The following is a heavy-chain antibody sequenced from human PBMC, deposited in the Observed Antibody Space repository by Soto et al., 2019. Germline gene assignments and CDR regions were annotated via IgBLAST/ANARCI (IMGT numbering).Heavy chain of an antibody. CDR1: GYTFTTYG. D-gene: IGHD2-2*01. J-gene: IGHJ1*01. CDR2: ISTYNGDT. CDR3: ARAQHYGPYCTSDTCYPPGDEYFHH. V-gene: IGHV1-18*01. Sequence: QVQLVQSGAEVKKPGASVKVSCRTSGYTFTTYGLSWVRQAPGQGLEWMGWISTYNGDTRYAQKFQGRVTMTTDTSTTTAYMELMSLKSDDTAVYYCARAQHYGPYCTSDTCYPPGDEYFHHRGQGTLVTVSS.